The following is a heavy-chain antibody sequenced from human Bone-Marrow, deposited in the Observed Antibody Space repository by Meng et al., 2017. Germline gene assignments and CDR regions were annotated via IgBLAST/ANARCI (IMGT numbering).Heavy chain of an antibody. D-gene: IGHD2-21*02. CDR2: IIPIFGTA. CDR3: AINGCGGDCQSTKKRSLNPYWYFDL. V-gene: IGHV1-69*06. CDR1: GYTFTGYY. J-gene: IGHJ2*01. Sequence: SVKVSCKASGYTFTGYYMHWVRQAPGQGLEWMGGIIPIFGTANYAQKFQGRVTITADKSTSTAYMELSSLRSEDTAVYYCAINGCGGDCQSTKKRSLNPYWYFDLWGRGTLVTVSS.